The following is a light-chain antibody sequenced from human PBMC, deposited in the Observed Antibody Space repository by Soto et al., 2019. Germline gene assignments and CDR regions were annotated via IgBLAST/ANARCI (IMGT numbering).Light chain of an antibody. CDR2: GAS. Sequence: EIVMTQSPATLSVSPGERATLSCRASQSVSSNLAWYQQKPGQAPRLLIYGASTRATGIPARFSGSGSGTEFTLTISSLQSEDFAVYYCQQYNNWRLTFGGGNKVEIK. CDR1: QSVSSN. J-gene: IGKJ4*01. V-gene: IGKV3-15*01. CDR3: QQYNNWRLT.